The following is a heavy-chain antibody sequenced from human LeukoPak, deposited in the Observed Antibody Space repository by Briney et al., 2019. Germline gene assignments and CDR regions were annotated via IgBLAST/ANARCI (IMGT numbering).Heavy chain of an antibody. D-gene: IGHD5-18*01. CDR2: IYHSGST. V-gene: IGHV4-4*02. J-gene: IGHJ4*02. Sequence: PSETLSLTCAVSGGSISSSNWWSWVRQPPGKGLEWIGEIYHSGSTNYNPSLKSRVTISVDKSKNQFSLKLSSVTAADTAVYYCARFLGYSYGLGFDYWGQGTLVTVSS. CDR3: ARFLGYSYGLGFDY. CDR1: GGSISSSNW.